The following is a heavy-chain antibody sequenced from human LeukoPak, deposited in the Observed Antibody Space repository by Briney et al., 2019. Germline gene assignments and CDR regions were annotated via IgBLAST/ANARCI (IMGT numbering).Heavy chain of an antibody. Sequence: GGSLRLSCAASGFTFSGYWMSWVRQPPGKGLEWVANIKKDGSEKYYADSVKGRFTTARDNAKKSLYLQMSSLRAEDTAVYYCADGYGLFHHCGQGTLVTVAS. CDR3: ADGYGLFHH. V-gene: IGHV3-7*01. J-gene: IGHJ1*01. CDR1: GFTFSGYW. CDR2: IKKDGSEK. D-gene: IGHD5-24*01.